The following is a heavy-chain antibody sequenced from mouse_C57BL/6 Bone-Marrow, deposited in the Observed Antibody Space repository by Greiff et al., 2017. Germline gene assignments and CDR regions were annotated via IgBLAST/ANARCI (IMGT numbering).Heavy chain of an antibody. CDR1: GYTFPSYW. CDR2: IDPNSGGT. CDR3: ARERSYYGNYVWFAY. V-gene: IGHV1-72*01. J-gene: IGHJ3*01. D-gene: IGHD2-1*01. Sequence: QVQLQQPGAELVKPGASVKLSCKASGYTFPSYWMHWVKQRPGRGLEWIGRIDPNSGGTKYNEKFKSKATLTVDKPSSTAYMQLSSLTSEDSAVYYCARERSYYGNYVWFAYWGQGTLVTVSA.